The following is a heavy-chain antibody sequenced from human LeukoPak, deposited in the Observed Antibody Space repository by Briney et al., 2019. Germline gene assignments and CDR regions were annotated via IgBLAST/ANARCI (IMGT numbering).Heavy chain of an antibody. Sequence: SETLSLTCTVSGGSTSSGGYYWSWIRQHPGKGLEWIGYIYYSGGTYYNPSLKSRVTISVDTSKDQFSLKLSSVTAADTAVYYCARARDTAMVLGYFDYWGQGTLVTVSS. J-gene: IGHJ4*02. CDR3: ARARDTAMVLGYFDY. D-gene: IGHD5-18*01. CDR1: GGSTSSGGYY. V-gene: IGHV4-31*03. CDR2: IYYSGGT.